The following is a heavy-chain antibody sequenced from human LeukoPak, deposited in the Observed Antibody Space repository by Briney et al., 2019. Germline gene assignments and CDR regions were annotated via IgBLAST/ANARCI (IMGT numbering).Heavy chain of an antibody. CDR3: ARRGDGSGSYPFFDF. J-gene: IGHJ4*02. Sequence: SETLSLTCAVYGGSFSGYYWSWIRQPPGKGLEWIGEINHSGSTNYNPSLKSRVTISVDTSKNQFSLKLSSVTAADTAVYYCARRGDGSGSYPFFDFWGQGTLVAVSS. CDR2: INHSGST. D-gene: IGHD3-10*01. V-gene: IGHV4-34*01. CDR1: GGSFSGYY.